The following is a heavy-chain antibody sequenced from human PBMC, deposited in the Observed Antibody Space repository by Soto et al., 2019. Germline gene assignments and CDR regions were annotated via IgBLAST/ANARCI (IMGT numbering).Heavy chain of an antibody. D-gene: IGHD3-3*01. J-gene: IGHJ4*02. CDR1: GYTFTSYG. CDR3: ARPRFLEWLFARDY. V-gene: IGHV1-18*01. Sequence: QVPLVQSGAEVKKPGASVKVSCKASGYTFTSYGISWVRQAPGQGLEWMGWISAYNGNTNYAQKFQGRVTMTTDTSTTTAYMELRSLRSDDTAVYFCARPRFLEWLFARDYWGQGTLVTVSS. CDR2: ISAYNGNT.